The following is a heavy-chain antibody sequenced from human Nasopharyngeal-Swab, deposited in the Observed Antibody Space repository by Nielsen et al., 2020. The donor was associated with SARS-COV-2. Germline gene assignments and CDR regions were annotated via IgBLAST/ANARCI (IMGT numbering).Heavy chain of an antibody. V-gene: IGHV4-39*01. CDR1: GGSISSSSYY. Sequence: SETLSLTCTVSGGSISSSSYYWVWIRQPPGKGLEWIGSIYYSGSTYYNPSLKSRVTISVDTSKNQFSLKLSSVTAVDTAVYYCARHLRDGVVVAAPYYFDYWGQGTLVTVSS. CDR2: IYYSGST. CDR3: ARHLRDGVVVAAPYYFDY. J-gene: IGHJ4*02. D-gene: IGHD2-15*01.